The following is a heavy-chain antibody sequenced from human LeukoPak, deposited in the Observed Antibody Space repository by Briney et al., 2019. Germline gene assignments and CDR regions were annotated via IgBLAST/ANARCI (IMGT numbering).Heavy chain of an antibody. CDR3: ASTLSDFWSGYYGYYFDY. Sequence: GGSLRLSCAASGFTFSSYRMTWVRQAPGKGLEWVSSISSSSSYIYYADSVKGRFTISRDNAKNSLYLQMNSLRAEDTAVYYCASTLSDFWSGYYGYYFDYWGQGTLVTVSS. D-gene: IGHD3-3*01. CDR2: ISSSSSYI. CDR1: GFTFSSYR. V-gene: IGHV3-21*01. J-gene: IGHJ4*02.